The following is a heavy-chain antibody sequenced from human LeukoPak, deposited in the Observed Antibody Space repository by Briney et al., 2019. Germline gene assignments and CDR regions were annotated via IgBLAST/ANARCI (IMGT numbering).Heavy chain of an antibody. CDR3: ASGTYYYDSSGYYHFDY. CDR2: IIPIFGTA. CDR1: GGTFSSYA. J-gene: IGHJ4*02. D-gene: IGHD3-22*01. Sequence: ASVKVSCKASGGTFSSYAISWVRQAPGQGLEWMGRIIPIFGTANYAQKFQGRVTITTDESTSTAYMKLSSLRSEDTAVYYCASGTYYYDSSGYYHFDYWGQGTLVTVSS. V-gene: IGHV1-69*05.